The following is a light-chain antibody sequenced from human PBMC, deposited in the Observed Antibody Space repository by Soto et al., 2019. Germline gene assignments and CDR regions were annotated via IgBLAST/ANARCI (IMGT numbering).Light chain of an antibody. J-gene: IGKJ4*01. CDR2: GAS. V-gene: IGKV3-15*01. CDR1: QSVNSN. CDR3: QQYSNWPLT. Sequence: EIAMTQSPATLSVSPGERATLSCRASQSVNSNLAWYQQKPGQAPRLLIYGASTRATGIPARFSGSGSGTEFTVTISSLQSEDFAVYYCQQYSNWPLTFGGGTKLEIK.